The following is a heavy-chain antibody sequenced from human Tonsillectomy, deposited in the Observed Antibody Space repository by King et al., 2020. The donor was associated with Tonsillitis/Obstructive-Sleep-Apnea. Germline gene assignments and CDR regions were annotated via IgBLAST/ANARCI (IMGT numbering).Heavy chain of an antibody. CDR3: ARGGASTATNRFDS. V-gene: IGHV4-59*01. CDR2: IYYNGST. Sequence: VQLQESGPGVVKPSETLSLTCTVSGGSISSYYWCGFRQPPGKELEWISNIYYNGSTNYNPPLKSRVTVAVDTSKNQFSLQVSSVTAADTAVYYCARGGASTATNRFDSWGQGTLVTGSS. D-gene: IGHD4-17*01. J-gene: IGHJ4*02. CDR1: GGSISSYY.